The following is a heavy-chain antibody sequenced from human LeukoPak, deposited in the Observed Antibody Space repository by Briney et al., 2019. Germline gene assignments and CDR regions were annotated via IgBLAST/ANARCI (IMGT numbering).Heavy chain of an antibody. CDR3: ARGRFKGWYFDL. D-gene: IGHD3-10*01. Sequence: SETLSLTCTVSGGSIRSSSYYWGWIRQPPGKGLEWIGSIYYSGSTYYNPSLKSRVTISVDTSKNQFSLKLSSVTAADTAVYYCARGRFKGWYFDLWGRGTLVTVSS. J-gene: IGHJ2*01. CDR1: GGSIRSSSYY. CDR2: IYYSGST. V-gene: IGHV4-39*01.